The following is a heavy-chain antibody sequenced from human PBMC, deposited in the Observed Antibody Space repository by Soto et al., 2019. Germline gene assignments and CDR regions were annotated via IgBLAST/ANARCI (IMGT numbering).Heavy chain of an antibody. CDR2: ISHDGSDK. Sequence: SLILSCAASGFPFGDFGMHWLRQAPGKGLEWVAVISHDGSDKFYADSVKARFTISRDNAKNSLHLQMNSLRAEDTAVYYCTRDASRDSSARGWFDPWGPGTLVTVSS. V-gene: IGHV3-30*03. CDR3: TRDASRDSSARGWFDP. D-gene: IGHD6-13*01. J-gene: IGHJ5*02. CDR1: GFPFGDFG.